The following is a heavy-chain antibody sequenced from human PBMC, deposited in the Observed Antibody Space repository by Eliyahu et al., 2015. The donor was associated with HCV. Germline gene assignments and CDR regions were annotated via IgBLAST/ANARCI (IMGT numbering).Heavy chain of an antibody. J-gene: IGHJ1*01. CDR2: ISSSSSYT. CDR3: TRFSGDTYYDILTGYSHQYFQH. CDR1: GFPFXAXY. D-gene: IGHD3-9*01. Sequence: QVQLVESGGGLVKPGGSLRLSCAASGFPFXAXYXSWIXQAPGKGLEWVSYISSSSSYTNYADSVKGRFTISRDNAKNSLYLQMNSLRAEDTAVYYCTRFSGDTYYDILTGYSHQYFQHWGQGTLVTVSS. V-gene: IGHV3-11*05.